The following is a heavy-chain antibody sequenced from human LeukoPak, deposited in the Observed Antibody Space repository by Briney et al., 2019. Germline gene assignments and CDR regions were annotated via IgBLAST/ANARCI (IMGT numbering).Heavy chain of an antibody. Sequence: GGSLRLSCAASGFTVSSNYMSWVRQAPGKGLEWVSVIYSGGSTYYADSVKGRFTISRDNSKNTLYLQMNSLRAEDTAVYYCARTNFDWLAFDYWGQGTLVTVSS. CDR2: IYSGGST. D-gene: IGHD3-9*01. CDR3: ARTNFDWLAFDY. J-gene: IGHJ4*02. V-gene: IGHV3-53*01. CDR1: GFTVSSNY.